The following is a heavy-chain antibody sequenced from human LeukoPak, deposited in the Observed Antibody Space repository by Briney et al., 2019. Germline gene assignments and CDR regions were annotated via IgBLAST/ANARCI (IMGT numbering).Heavy chain of an antibody. J-gene: IGHJ4*02. CDR3: GLLWFEEFDY. CDR1: GFTFSSYG. Sequence: GRSLRLSCAASGFTFSSYGMHWVRQAPGKGLEWVAVISYDGSNKYYADSVKGRFTISRDNSKNTLYLQINNLRAEDTAVYYCGLLWFEEFDYWGQGTLVTVSS. D-gene: IGHD3-10*01. CDR2: ISYDGSNK. V-gene: IGHV3-30*03.